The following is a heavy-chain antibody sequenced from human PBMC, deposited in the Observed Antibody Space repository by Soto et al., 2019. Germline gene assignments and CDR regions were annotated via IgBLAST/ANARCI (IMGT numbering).Heavy chain of an antibody. CDR1: GYPVTAYY. Sequence: QLHLVQSGAVVKKPGASVTVSCSASGYPVTAYYMHWVRQAPGRGLEWMGGINPATGAAKYTQTFQGRVTLTRDTSTRTVFMELSGLTSEDPALFYCARGGGVGVAGSAAFDMWGQGTLVTVSS. J-gene: IGHJ3*02. V-gene: IGHV1-2*02. CDR3: ARGGGVGVAGSAAFDM. D-gene: IGHD3-3*01. CDR2: INPATGAA.